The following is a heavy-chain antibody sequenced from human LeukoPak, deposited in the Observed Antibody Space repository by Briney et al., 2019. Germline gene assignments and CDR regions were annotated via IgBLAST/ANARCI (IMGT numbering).Heavy chain of an antibody. D-gene: IGHD3-10*01. CDR2: ISYDGSNK. J-gene: IGHJ6*04. CDR1: GFSFSSYA. Sequence: GGSLRLSCAASGFSFSSYAMHWVRQAPGKGLERVAVISYDGSNKYYADSVKGRFTISRDNSKNTLYLQMNSLRAEDTAVYYCAREIGTGSYYNVYYYGMDVWGKGTTVTVSS. V-gene: IGHV3-30*04. CDR3: AREIGTGSYYNVYYYGMDV.